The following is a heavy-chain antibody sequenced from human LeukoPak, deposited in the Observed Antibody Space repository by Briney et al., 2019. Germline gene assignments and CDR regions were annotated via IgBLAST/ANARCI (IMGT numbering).Heavy chain of an antibody. CDR1: GFTISSYA. D-gene: IGHD3-10*01. CDR3: AKGSPYDSGSYYMDG. Sequence: GGSLRLSCAASGFTISSYAMSWVRQAPGKGLEWVSAISGSGGSTYYADSVKGRFTISRDNSKNTLYLQMNSLRAEDTAVYYCAKGSPYDSGSYYMDGWGQGTLVTVSS. CDR2: ISGSGGST. V-gene: IGHV3-23*01. J-gene: IGHJ4*02.